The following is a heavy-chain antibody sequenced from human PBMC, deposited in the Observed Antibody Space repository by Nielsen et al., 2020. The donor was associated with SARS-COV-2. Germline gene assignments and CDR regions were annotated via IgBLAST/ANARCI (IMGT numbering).Heavy chain of an antibody. CDR3: TREVATGYYYYGMDV. D-gene: IGHD5-12*01. CDR2: IRSKAYGGTT. CDR1: GFTFGDYA. V-gene: IGHV3-49*04. Sequence: GESLKISCTASGFTFGDYAMSWVRQAPGKGLEWVGFIRSKAYGGTTEYAASVKGRFTISRDDSKSIAYLQMNSLKTEDTAVYYCTREVATGYYYYGMDVWGQGTTVTVSS. J-gene: IGHJ6*02.